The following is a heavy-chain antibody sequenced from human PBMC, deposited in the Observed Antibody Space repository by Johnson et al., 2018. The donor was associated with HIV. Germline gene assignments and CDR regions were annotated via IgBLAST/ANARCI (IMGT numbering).Heavy chain of an antibody. Sequence: VQLVESGGGLIQPGGSLRLSCAASGFTVSSNYMSWVRQAPGTGLEWVSVIYSGGNTYYTDSVKGRFPISRDNSDNTMYLQMNSLRDEDTAVYYCARAPHDAFDIWGQGTMVTVSS. CDR3: ARAPHDAFDI. CDR2: IYSGGNT. V-gene: IGHV3-53*01. J-gene: IGHJ3*02. CDR1: GFTVSSNY.